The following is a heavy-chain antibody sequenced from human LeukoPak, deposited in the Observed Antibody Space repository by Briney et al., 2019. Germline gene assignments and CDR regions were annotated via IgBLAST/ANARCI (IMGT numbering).Heavy chain of an antibody. D-gene: IGHD5-12*01. CDR3: ARDPSRLPQARNWFDP. J-gene: IGHJ5*02. Sequence: ASVKVSCKASGGTFSSYAISWVRQAPGQGLEWMGGIIPIFGTANYAQKFQGRVTITADESTSTAYMELRSLRSDDTAVYYCARDPSRLPQARNWFDPWGQGTLVTVSS. CDR1: GGTFSSYA. CDR2: IIPIFGTA. V-gene: IGHV1-69*13.